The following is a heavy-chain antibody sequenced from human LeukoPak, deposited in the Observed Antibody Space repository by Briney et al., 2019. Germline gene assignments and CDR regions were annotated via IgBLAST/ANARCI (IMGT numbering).Heavy chain of an antibody. Sequence: GGSLRLSCAVSGFTFSSYAMHWVRQAPGKGLEWVAVISYDGSNKYYADSVKGRFTISRDNSKNTLYLQMNSLRAEDTAVYYCAGSGGYDLTAPTFDYWGQGTLVTVSS. CDR1: GFTFSSYA. D-gene: IGHD5-12*01. J-gene: IGHJ4*02. CDR2: ISYDGSNK. CDR3: AGSGGYDLTAPTFDY. V-gene: IGHV3-30-3*01.